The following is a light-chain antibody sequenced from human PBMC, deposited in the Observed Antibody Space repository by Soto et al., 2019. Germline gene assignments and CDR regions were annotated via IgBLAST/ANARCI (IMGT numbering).Light chain of an antibody. J-gene: IGKJ1*01. CDR3: QHYSTWLWT. Sequence: EIVMTPSPATLSVSPGERATLSCRASQSVSSKLAWYQQKPGQGPRLLIYGASTRATGIPARFSGSGSETEFTLTISSLQSEDFAVYYCQHYSTWLWTFGQGTKVEIK. CDR1: QSVSSK. V-gene: IGKV3-15*01. CDR2: GAS.